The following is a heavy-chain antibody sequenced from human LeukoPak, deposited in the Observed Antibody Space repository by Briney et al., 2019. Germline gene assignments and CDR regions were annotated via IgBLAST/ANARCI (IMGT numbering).Heavy chain of an antibody. CDR1: GGSFSGYY. V-gene: IGHV4-4*07. D-gene: IGHD2-2*01. CDR2: IYTSGST. CDR3: ARDLVVPAATFDY. J-gene: IGHJ4*02. Sequence: SETLSLTCAVYGGSFSGYYWSWIRQPAGKGLEWIGRIYTSGSTNYNPSLKSRVTMSVDTSKNQFSLKLSSVTAADTAVYYCARDLVVPAATFDYWGQGTLVTVSS.